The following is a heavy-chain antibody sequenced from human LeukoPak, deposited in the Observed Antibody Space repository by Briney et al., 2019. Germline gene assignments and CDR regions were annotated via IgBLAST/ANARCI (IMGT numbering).Heavy chain of an antibody. Sequence: GGSLRLSCAASGFTFSSYSMNWVRQAPGKGLEWVSSITRSNYIYYADSVKGRFTISRDNAKNSLYLQMNSLRAEDTAVYYCARAHHRRVYDYVWGSYPYWGQGTLVTVSS. CDR1: GFTFSSYS. V-gene: IGHV3-21*01. J-gene: IGHJ4*02. CDR3: ARAHHRRVYDYVWGSYPY. D-gene: IGHD3-16*02. CDR2: ITRSNYI.